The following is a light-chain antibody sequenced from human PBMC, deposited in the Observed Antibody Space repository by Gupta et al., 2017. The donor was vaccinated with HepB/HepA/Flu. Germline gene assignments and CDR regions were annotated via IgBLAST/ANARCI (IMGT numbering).Light chain of an antibody. CDR1: QGIRSY. CDR3: KQPNHTPLT. J-gene: IGKJ4*01. CDR2: AAS. Sequence: SQLNQSPSFLSACVGGRVTITCLASQGIRSYLAWYQQKPGKAPNLLIYAASTLQSGVPSRFSGSGSGTEFTLKISRVEAEDVATYYCKQPNHTPLTFGGGTKVDIK. V-gene: IGKV1-9*01.